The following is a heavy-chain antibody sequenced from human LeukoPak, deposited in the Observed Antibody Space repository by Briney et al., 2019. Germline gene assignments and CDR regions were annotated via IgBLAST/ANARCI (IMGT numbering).Heavy chain of an antibody. D-gene: IGHD5-12*01. J-gene: IGHJ4*02. Sequence: SETLPLTRTLSGGSISTYYWSWIRQPPGKGPEWIGYIYHSGSTNYNPSLKSRVTISVDTSKNQFSLKLSSVTAADTAVYYCARGGGYASPIGYWGQGALVTVSS. V-gene: IGHV4-59*01. CDR3: ARGGGYASPIGY. CDR1: GGSISTYY. CDR2: IYHSGST.